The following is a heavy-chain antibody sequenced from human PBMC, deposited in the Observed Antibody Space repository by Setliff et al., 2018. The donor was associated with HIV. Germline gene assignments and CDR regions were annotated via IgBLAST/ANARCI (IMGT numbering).Heavy chain of an antibody. V-gene: IGHV4-61*02. CDR2: IYTSGST. D-gene: IGHD3-22*01. CDR3: ARETYYYDNPQYYYYYMDV. J-gene: IGHJ6*03. CDR1: GGSISSGSYY. Sequence: SETLSLTCTVSGGSISSGSYYWSWIRQPAGKGLEWIGRIYTSGSTNYNPSLKSQVTISVDTSKNQFSLKLRSVTAADTAVYYCARETYYYDNPQYYYYYMDVWGKGTTVTVS.